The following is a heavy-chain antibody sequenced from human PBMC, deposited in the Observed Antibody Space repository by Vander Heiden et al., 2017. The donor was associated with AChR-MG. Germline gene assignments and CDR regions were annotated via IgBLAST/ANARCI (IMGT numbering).Heavy chain of an antibody. V-gene: IGHV1-2*04. CDR3: ARGVGAACRYYYGMDV. Sequence: QVQLVQSGAEVTKPVASVKVSCQASGYTFTGYYMHWVRQAPGQGREWMGWINPNSGGTNHAQKFQGWVTMTRDTSISTAYMELSRLSSDHTAVYYCARGVGAACRYYYGMDVWGQGPTGNVSS. CDR1: GYTFTGYY. CDR2: INPNSGGT. J-gene: IGHJ6*01. D-gene: IGHD6-13*01.